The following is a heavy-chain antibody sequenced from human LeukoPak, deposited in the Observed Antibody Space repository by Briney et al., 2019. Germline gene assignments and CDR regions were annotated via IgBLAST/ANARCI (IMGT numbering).Heavy chain of an antibody. V-gene: IGHV3-23*01. CDR1: GFTFSSYA. D-gene: IGHD6-6*01. CDR2: ISDSGGGT. Sequence: GGSLRLSCPASGFTFSSYAMSWVRQSPGRGLEWVSAISDSGGGTYYADSVKGRFTISRDNSKNTLYLQMNSLRAEDTAVYYCAREPIAALLLDWGQGTLVTVSS. J-gene: IGHJ4*02. CDR3: AREPIAALLLD.